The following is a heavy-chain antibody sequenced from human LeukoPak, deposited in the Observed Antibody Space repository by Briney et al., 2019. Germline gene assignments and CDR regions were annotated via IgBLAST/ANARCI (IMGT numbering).Heavy chain of an antibody. Sequence: SGSTYYNPSLKSRVTISVDTSKNQFSLKLSSVTAADTAVYYCAREDGSSWSSFDYWGQGTLVTVSS. J-gene: IGHJ4*02. CDR3: AREDGSSWSSFDY. CDR2: SGST. V-gene: IGHV4-39*07. D-gene: IGHD6-13*01.